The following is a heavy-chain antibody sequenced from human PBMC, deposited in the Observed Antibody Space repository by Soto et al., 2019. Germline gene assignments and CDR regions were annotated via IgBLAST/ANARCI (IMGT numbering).Heavy chain of an antibody. Sequence: QVQLVESGGGVVQPGRSPRLSCVASGFTFSSYAMHWVRQAPGRGLEWVAFISYDARNTYYADSVRGRFTTSRDNSENTLHLQLNSLRTEDTAVYYCASHLRRPGIAVAGPDWFFDLWGRGTLVTVSS. CDR2: ISYDARNT. CDR1: GFTFSSYA. D-gene: IGHD6-19*01. V-gene: IGHV3-30*04. J-gene: IGHJ2*01. CDR3: ASHLRRPGIAVAGPDWFFDL.